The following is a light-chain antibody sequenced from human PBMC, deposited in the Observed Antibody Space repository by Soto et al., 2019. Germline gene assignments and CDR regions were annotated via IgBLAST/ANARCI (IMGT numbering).Light chain of an antibody. CDR2: DAS. V-gene: IGKV1-5*01. J-gene: IGKJ2*01. Sequence: DIQMTQSPSTLSASVGDRGTITCRASQSSSSWLAWYQQTPGEAPKLLIYDASSLESGGPPRFSASGSAIEFTLTISSLQPDDFGAYSCPLYNSYTFGQGTKVAIK. CDR1: QSSSSW. CDR3: PLYNSYT.